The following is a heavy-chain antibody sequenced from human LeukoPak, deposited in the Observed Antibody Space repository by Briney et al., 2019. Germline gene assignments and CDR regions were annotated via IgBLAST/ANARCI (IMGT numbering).Heavy chain of an antibody. CDR3: ARADPLYIVLMVYATHLDY. D-gene: IGHD2-8*01. CDR2: IGTGGDT. J-gene: IGHJ4*02. V-gene: IGHV3-47*02. CDR1: GFAFSSYV. Sequence: GGSLRPSCAASGFAFSSYVLHWVRRAPGKGPEWVSAIGTGGDTYYADSVMGRFTISRDNAKKSLYLQMNSLIAEDTAVYYCARADPLYIVLMVYATHLDYWGQGTLVTVSS.